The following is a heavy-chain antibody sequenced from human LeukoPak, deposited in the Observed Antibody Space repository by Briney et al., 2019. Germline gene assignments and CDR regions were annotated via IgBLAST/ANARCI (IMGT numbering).Heavy chain of an antibody. CDR3: TARGSGYCSSTSCYYFDY. CDR1: GFTFGDYA. J-gene: IGHJ4*02. CDR2: IRSKAYGGTT. Sequence: GGSLRLSCTASGFTFGDYAMSWVRQAPGKGLEWVGFIRSKAYGGTTEYAASVKGRFTISRDDSKSIAYLQMNSLKTEDTAVYYCTARGSGYCSSTSCYYFDYWGQGTLVTVSS. D-gene: IGHD2-2*01. V-gene: IGHV3-49*04.